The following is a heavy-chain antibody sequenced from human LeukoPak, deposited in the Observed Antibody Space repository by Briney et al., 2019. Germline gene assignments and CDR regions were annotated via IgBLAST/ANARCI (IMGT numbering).Heavy chain of an antibody. CDR1: GFTFSSYA. CDR3: AKGTYDFWSGYYPLSAFDI. J-gene: IGHJ3*02. CDR2: ISGSGGST. Sequence: GGSLRLSCAASGFTFSSYAMSWVRQAPGKGLEWVSAISGSGGSTYYADSVKGRFTISRDNSKNTLYLQMNSLRAEDTAVYHCAKGTYDFWSGYYPLSAFDIWGQGTMVTVSS. V-gene: IGHV3-23*01. D-gene: IGHD3-3*01.